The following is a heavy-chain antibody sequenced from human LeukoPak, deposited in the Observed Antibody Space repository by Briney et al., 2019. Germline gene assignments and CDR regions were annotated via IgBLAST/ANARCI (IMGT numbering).Heavy chain of an antibody. CDR1: GFTFSSYW. J-gene: IGHJ4*02. V-gene: IGHV3-7*01. D-gene: IGHD5-12*01. Sequence: GGSLRLSCAASGFTFSSYWMSWVRQAPGKGLEWVANIKQDGSEKYYVDSVKGRFTISRDNAKNSLYLQMNSLRAEDTAVYYCARLPSGYDYYFDYWGQGTLVTVSS. CDR3: ARLPSGYDYYFDY. CDR2: IKQDGSEK.